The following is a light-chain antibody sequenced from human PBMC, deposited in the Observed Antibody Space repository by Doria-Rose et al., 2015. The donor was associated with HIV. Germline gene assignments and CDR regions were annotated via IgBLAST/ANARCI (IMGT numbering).Light chain of an antibody. CDR3: QSYDSSLSGYV. J-gene: IGLJ1*01. CDR1: SSNIGAGYD. Sequence: QTVVTQEPSVSEAPGQKVTISCTGSSSNIGAGYDVHWYQQLPGTAPKLLIYGNINRPSGVPDRISGSKSGTSASLAITGLQAEDEADYYCQSYDSSLSGYVFGTETKVTVL. V-gene: IGLV1-40*01. CDR2: GNI.